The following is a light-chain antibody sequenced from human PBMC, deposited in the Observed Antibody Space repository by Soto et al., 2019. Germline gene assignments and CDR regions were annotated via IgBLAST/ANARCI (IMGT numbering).Light chain of an antibody. V-gene: IGKV1-39*01. CDR3: QQSYSNLAT. CDR2: AAS. J-gene: IGKJ2*01. CDR1: QSISSY. Sequence: DIQMTQSPSSLSASVGDRVTITCRASQSISSYLNWYQQKPGKAPKLLIYAASSLQSGVPSRFRGCGSGTDFTLTISSLQLEDFASYYCQQSYSNLATFGQGTRLEIK.